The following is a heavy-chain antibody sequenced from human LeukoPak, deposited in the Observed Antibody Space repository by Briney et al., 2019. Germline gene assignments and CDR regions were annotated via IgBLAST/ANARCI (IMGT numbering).Heavy chain of an antibody. D-gene: IGHD6-19*01. Sequence: GGSLRLSCAVSAFTFSDNYMTWIRQAPGKGLEWVSYINHSGTDIYYADSVKGRFTISRDNAKNSLYLQMNSLRAEDTAVYYCARASVLIAVAVRGVFDIWGEGTMVAVSS. V-gene: IGHV3-11*01. CDR1: AFTFSDNY. CDR2: INHSGTDI. CDR3: ARASVLIAVAVRGVFDI. J-gene: IGHJ3*02.